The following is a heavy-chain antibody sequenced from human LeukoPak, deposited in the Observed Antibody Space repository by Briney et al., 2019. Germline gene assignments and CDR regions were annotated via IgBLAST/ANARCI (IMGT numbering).Heavy chain of an antibody. V-gene: IGHV3-30*03. CDR1: GFTFSNYG. D-gene: IGHD3-3*01. J-gene: IGHJ6*02. CDR2: ISYDGSNK. Sequence: PGGSLRLSCAASGFTFSNYGMHWVRQAPGKGLEWVAAISYDGSNKYYADSVKGRFTISRDNSKNTLYLQMNSLRAEDTAVYYCAGYYDFWSGYQPYYYYGMDVWGQGTTVTVSS. CDR3: AGYYDFWSGYQPYYYYGMDV.